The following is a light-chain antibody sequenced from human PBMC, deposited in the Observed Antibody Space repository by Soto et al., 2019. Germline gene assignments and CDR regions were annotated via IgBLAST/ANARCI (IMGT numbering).Light chain of an antibody. CDR3: QQYNSYSRT. V-gene: IGKV1-5*03. CDR2: KAS. CDR1: QSISSW. J-gene: IGKJ1*01. Sequence: DIHMTQSPSTLSASVGDRVIITCRASQSISSWLAWYQQKPGKAPKLLIYKASSLESRVPSRFSGSGSGTEFTLTISSLQPDDFATYYCQQYNSYSRTFGQGTKVHIK.